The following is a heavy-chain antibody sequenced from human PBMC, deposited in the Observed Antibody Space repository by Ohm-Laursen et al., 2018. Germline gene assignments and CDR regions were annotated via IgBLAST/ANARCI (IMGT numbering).Heavy chain of an antibody. Sequence: SLRLSCSASGFTFSSFSMAWVRQAPGKGLEWVSSVTPNGGNTYYADSVKGRFTISRDNSKNTLYLQMNSLRAEDAAVYYCARGKQGNYDFWGQGNLVTVSS. V-gene: IGHV3-23*01. CDR3: ARGKQGNYDF. CDR1: GFTFSSFS. J-gene: IGHJ4*02. CDR2: VTPNGGNT.